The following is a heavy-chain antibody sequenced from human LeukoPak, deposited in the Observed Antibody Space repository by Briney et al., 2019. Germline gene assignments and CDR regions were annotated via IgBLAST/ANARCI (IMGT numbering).Heavy chain of an antibody. CDR3: AKESCSSRCNFDY. J-gene: IGHJ4*02. CDR2: IRVSGST. CDR1: GFTFSSYA. Sequence: GGSLRLSCTTSGFTFSSYALSWVRQAPGKGLEWVSGIRVSGSTYYPDSVTGRFTISRDNSENTLYLQMNSLRAEDTAVYYCAKESCSSRCNFDYWGQGTLVTVSS. V-gene: IGHV3-23*01. D-gene: IGHD2-2*01.